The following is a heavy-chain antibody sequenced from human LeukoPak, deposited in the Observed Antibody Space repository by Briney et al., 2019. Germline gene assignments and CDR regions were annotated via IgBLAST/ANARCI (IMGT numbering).Heavy chain of an antibody. D-gene: IGHD3-10*01. CDR1: GGSFSGYY. CDR3: ARGRRGYGSGSEPDQLSIVKTAPRYYYYYYYMDV. Sequence: SETLSLTCAVYGGSFSGYYWSWICQPPGKGLEWIGEINHSGSTNYNPSLKSRVTISVDTSKNQFSLKLSSVTAADTAVYYCARGRRGYGSGSEPDQLSIVKTAPRYYYYYYYMDVWGKGTTVTVSS. J-gene: IGHJ6*03. CDR2: INHSGST. V-gene: IGHV4-34*01.